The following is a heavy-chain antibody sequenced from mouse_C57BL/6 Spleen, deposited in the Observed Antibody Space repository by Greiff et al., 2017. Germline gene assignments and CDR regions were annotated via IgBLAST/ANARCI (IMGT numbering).Heavy chain of an antibody. CDR3: AREHYGGSYFDY. CDR2: IHPNSGST. Sequence: VQLQQSGAELVKPGASVKLSCKASGFTFTSYWMHWVKQRPGQGLEWIGMIHPNSGSTNYNEKFKSKATLSVDKSTSTAYMHLSSLTSEDSAVYDCAREHYGGSYFDYWGQGTTLTVSS. V-gene: IGHV1-64*01. D-gene: IGHD1-1*01. J-gene: IGHJ2*01. CDR1: GFTFTSYW.